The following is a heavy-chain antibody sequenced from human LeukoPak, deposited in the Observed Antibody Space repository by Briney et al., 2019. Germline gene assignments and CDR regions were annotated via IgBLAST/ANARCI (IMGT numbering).Heavy chain of an antibody. CDR2: INHSGST. Sequence: PSETLSLTCTVSGYSISSGYYWGWIRQPPGKGLEWIGEINHSGSTNYNPSLKSRVTISVDTSKNQFSLKLSSVTAADTAVYYCARSRYYDSSGYSPTGSYYYYYMDVWGKGTTVTISS. V-gene: IGHV4-38-2*02. CDR3: ARSRYYDSSGYSPTGSYYYYYMDV. D-gene: IGHD3-22*01. J-gene: IGHJ6*03. CDR1: GYSISSGYY.